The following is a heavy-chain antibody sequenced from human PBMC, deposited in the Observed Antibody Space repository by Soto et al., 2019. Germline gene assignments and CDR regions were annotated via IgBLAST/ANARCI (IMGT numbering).Heavy chain of an antibody. CDR2: IDPVDSYT. Sequence: GESLKISCKGSGYSFTNYWISWVRRMPGKGLEWMGNIDPVDSYTNYGPSFQGHVTFSVDTSISTAYLQWSSLRSDDTAVYYCARVVPGAEAWFGPWGQGTLVTVSS. J-gene: IGHJ5*02. V-gene: IGHV5-10-1*01. D-gene: IGHD2-2*01. CDR3: ARVVPGAEAWFGP. CDR1: GYSFTNYW.